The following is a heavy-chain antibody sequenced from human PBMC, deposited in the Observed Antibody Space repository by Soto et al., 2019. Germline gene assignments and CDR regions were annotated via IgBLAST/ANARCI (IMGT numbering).Heavy chain of an antibody. D-gene: IGHD6-19*01. CDR1: GYKFTSYG. J-gene: IGHJ1*01. CDR3: ARDLGIAVAGLFQD. V-gene: IGHV1-18*01. CDR2: ISTYNGNT. Sequence: QVQLVQSGAEVQQPGASIKVSCKASGYKFTSYGINWVRQAPGQGPEWMGWISTYNGNTNYAQKHQGRVTMTTDTSTSTAYMELKTLRSDDTAVYYCARDLGIAVAGLFQDWGQGTLVFVSS.